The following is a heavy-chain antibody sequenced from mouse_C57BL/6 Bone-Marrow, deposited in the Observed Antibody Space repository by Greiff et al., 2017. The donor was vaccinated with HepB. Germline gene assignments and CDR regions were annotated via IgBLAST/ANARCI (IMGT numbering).Heavy chain of an antibody. CDR2: IDPSDSYT. CDR3: ARGVLYYDYDEGFAY. J-gene: IGHJ3*01. D-gene: IGHD2-4*01. Sequence: QVQLQQSGAELVMPGASVKLSCKASGYTFTSYWMHWVKQRPGQGLEWIGEIDPSDSYTNYNQKFKGKSTLTVDKSSSTAYMQLSSLPSEDSAVYYCARGVLYYDYDEGFAYWGQGTLVTVSA. V-gene: IGHV1-69*01. CDR1: GYTFTSYW.